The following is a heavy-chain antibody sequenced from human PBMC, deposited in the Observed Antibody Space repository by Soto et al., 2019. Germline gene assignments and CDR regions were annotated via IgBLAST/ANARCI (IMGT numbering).Heavy chain of an antibody. CDR2: IYYSGST. Sequence: QVQLQESGPGLVKPSQTLSLTCTVSGGSISSGDYSWTWIRQPPGKGLEWIGYIYYSGSTYYNPSXXXRXAISVDTSKNQFSLKLSSVTAADTAVYYCARDRRKSGNSLTDWGQGTLVTVSS. CDR3: ARDRRKSGNSLTD. CDR1: GGSISSGDYS. D-gene: IGHD2-15*01. J-gene: IGHJ4*02. V-gene: IGHV4-30-4*01.